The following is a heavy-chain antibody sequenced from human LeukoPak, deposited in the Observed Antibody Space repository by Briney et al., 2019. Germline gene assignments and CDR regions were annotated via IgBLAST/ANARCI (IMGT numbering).Heavy chain of an antibody. J-gene: IGHJ4*02. Sequence: GGSLRLSCAASGFTFSSYAMGWVRQAPGKGLEWVSSISGSGGSTYYADSVKGRFTISRDNSKNTLYLQMNSLRAEDTAVYYCAKGQLGITPYYFDYWGQGTLVTVSS. V-gene: IGHV3-23*01. D-gene: IGHD7-27*01. CDR2: ISGSGGST. CDR3: AKGQLGITPYYFDY. CDR1: GFTFSSYA.